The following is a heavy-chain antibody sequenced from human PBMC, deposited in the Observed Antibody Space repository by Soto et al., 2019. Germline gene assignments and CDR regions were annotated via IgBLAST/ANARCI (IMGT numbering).Heavy chain of an antibody. Sequence: GGSLRLSCEASGFDLRSYWMSWVRQAPGKGLEWVANIKEDGSEEFYVDSVRGRFTITGDESRNTVYLQMHSLRVEDTAVYYCTRWNGYGDLWGQGTLVTVSS. CDR2: IKEDGSEE. D-gene: IGHD1-1*01. V-gene: IGHV3-7*03. CDR3: TRWNGYGDL. CDR1: GFDLRSYW. J-gene: IGHJ4*02.